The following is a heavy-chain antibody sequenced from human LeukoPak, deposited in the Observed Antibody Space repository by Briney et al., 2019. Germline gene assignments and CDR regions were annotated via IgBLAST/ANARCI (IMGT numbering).Heavy chain of an antibody. CDR2: IYPGDSDT. D-gene: IGHD6-19*01. Sequence: GESLKISCKGSGYSFTSNWIGWVRQMPGKGLEWMGIIYPGDSDTRYSPSFQGQVTISADKSISTAYLQWSSLKASDTAIYYCARQARDTSDLNYYYYYMDVWGKGTTVTVSS. V-gene: IGHV5-51*01. CDR3: ARQARDTSDLNYYYYYMDV. CDR1: GYSFTSNW. J-gene: IGHJ6*03.